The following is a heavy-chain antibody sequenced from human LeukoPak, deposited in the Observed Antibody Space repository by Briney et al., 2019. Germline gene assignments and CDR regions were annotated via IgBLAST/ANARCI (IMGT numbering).Heavy chain of an antibody. V-gene: IGHV4-38-2*01. CDR3: ASYSRYGDGNWFDP. CDR2: IYHSGST. D-gene: IGHD4-17*01. Sequence: SETLSLTCAVSGYSISSGYYWGWIRQPPGKGLEWIGSIYHSGSTYYNPSLKSRVTISVDTSKNQFSLELSSVTAADTAVYYCASYSRYGDGNWFDPWGQGTLVTVSS. CDR1: GYSISSGYY. J-gene: IGHJ5*02.